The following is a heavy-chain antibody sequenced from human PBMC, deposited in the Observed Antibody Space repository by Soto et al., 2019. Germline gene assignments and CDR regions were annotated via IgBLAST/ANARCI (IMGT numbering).Heavy chain of an antibody. CDR2: MNPNSGNT. D-gene: IGHD4-17*01. CDR1: GYTFTSYD. Sequence: GASVKVSCKASGYTFTSYDINWVRQATGQGLEWMGWMNPNSGNTGYAQKFQGRVTMTRNTSISTAYMELSSLRSEDTAVYYCARGVEPDYGDIRRGEPYYYYYMDVWGKGTTVTV. J-gene: IGHJ6*03. CDR3: ARGVEPDYGDIRRGEPYYYYYMDV. V-gene: IGHV1-8*01.